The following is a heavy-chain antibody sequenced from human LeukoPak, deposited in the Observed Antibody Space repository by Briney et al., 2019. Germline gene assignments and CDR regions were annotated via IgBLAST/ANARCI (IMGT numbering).Heavy chain of an antibody. D-gene: IGHD6-19*01. CDR3: AQWLVPLGNFDY. J-gene: IGHJ4*02. CDR2: ISWNSGSI. Sequence: GGSLRLSCAASGFTFDDYAMHWVRQAPGEGLEWVSGISWNSGSIGYADSVKGRFTISRDNSKNTLYLQMNSLRAEDTAVYYCAQWLVPLGNFDYWGQGTLVTVSS. V-gene: IGHV3-9*01. CDR1: GFTFDDYA.